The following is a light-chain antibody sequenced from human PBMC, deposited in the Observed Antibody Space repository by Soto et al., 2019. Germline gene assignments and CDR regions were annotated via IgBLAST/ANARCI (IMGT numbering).Light chain of an antibody. J-gene: IGLJ2*01. Sequence: QSVLAQPPSASGSPGQSVTISCTGTSSDVGAYNYVSWYQQHRGKAPKLIIYDVSQRPSGIPDRFSGSKSGNTASLTVSGLQAEYEAVYYCHSFAGSAHVVFGGGTKLTVL. CDR2: DVS. V-gene: IGLV2-8*01. CDR1: SSDVGAYNY. CDR3: HSFAGSAHVV.